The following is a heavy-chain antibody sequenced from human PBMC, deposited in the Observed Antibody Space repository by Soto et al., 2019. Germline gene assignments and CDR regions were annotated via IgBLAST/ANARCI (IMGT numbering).Heavy chain of an antibody. D-gene: IGHD3-10*01. J-gene: IGHJ4*02. CDR2: ISYDGSNK. CDR1: GFTFSSYG. V-gene: IGHV3-30*18. Sequence: QVQLVESGGGVVQPGRSLRLSCVASGFTFSSYGMHWVRQAPGKGLEWVAVISYDGSNKYYADSVKGRFTISRDNSKNTLYLQMNSLRAEDTAVYYCAKDYWEPMHYYGSGSTDYWGQGTLVTVSS. CDR3: AKDYWEPMHYYGSGSTDY.